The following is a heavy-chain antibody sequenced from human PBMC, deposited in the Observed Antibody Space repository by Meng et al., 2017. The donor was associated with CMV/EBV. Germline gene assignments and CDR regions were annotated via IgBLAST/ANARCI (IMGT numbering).Heavy chain of an antibody. J-gene: IGHJ4*02. CDR3: AKVAYGGNSPHEDFDY. CDR2: IWYDGSNK. V-gene: IGHV3-33*06. D-gene: IGHD4-23*01. Sequence: GGSLRLSCAASGFTFSSYGMHWVRQAPGKGLEWVAVIWYDGSNKYYADSVKGRFTISRDNSKNTLYLQMNGLRAEDTAVYYCAKVAYGGNSPHEDFDYWGQGTLVTVSS. CDR1: GFTFSSYG.